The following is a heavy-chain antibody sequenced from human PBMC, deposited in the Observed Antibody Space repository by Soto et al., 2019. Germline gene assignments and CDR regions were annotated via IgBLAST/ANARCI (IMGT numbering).Heavy chain of an antibody. D-gene: IGHD6-19*01. CDR1: GFTFISYA. V-gene: IGHV3-23*01. J-gene: IGHJ4*02. Sequence: EVQLLESGGGVVQPGGSLRLSCAASGFTFISYAMSWFRQAPGKGLEWVSTISGSGGSTYYADSVNGRFTISRDNSKNTLYLQVNSLRAEDTAVYYCAKCSPRYSSGLKAYDFDYWVQGTLVTVSS. CDR2: ISGSGGST. CDR3: AKCSPRYSSGLKAYDFDY.